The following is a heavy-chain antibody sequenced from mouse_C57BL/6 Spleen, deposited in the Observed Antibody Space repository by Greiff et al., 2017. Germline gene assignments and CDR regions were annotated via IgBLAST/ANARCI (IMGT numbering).Heavy chain of an antibody. V-gene: IGHV1-82*01. J-gene: IGHJ2*01. CDR1: GYAFSSSW. CDR2: IYPGDGDT. CDR3: ARGPLGSYFDY. D-gene: IGHD1-1*01. Sequence: VQLQESGPELVKPGASVQISCKASGYAFSSSWMHWVKQRPGKGLEWIGRIYPGDGDTNYNGKFKGKATLTADKSSSTAYMQLSSLTSEDSAVXFCARGPLGSYFDYWGQGTTLTVSS.